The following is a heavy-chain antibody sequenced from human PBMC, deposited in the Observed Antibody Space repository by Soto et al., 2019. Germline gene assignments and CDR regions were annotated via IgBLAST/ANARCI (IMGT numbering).Heavy chain of an antibody. J-gene: IGHJ5*02. CDR3: AHRRSSDYDRNNWFDP. V-gene: IGHV2-5*01. CDR2: IYWNDDK. D-gene: IGHD5-12*01. Sequence: QITLKESGPTLMKPTQTLTLTCSFSGFSLSTSGVGVGWIRQPPGKALEWLALIYWNDDKRYSPSLKSRLTITKDTSKNQVVLTMTNMDPVDTATYYCAHRRSSDYDRNNWFDPWGQGTLVTVSS. CDR1: GFSLSTSGVG.